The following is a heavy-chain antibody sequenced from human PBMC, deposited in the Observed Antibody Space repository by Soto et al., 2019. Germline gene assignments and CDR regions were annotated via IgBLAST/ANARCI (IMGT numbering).Heavy chain of an antibody. D-gene: IGHD5-18*01. J-gene: IGHJ6*01. Sequence: SETLSLTCTVSGGSFSSSSPYWGWIRQPPGKGLEWIGSTYYSGSTYYNPSLESRVTLSVVPSRNLFSLKLISVTAADTAVYYCARLFRGYSYGRTTDFYYYYGMDVWGQGTTVT. CDR1: GGSFSSSSPY. CDR2: TYYSGST. CDR3: ARLFRGYSYGRTTDFYYYYGMDV. V-gene: IGHV4-39*01.